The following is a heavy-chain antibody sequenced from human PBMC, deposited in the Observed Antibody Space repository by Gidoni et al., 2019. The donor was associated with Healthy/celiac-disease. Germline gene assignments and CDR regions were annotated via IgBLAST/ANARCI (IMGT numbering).Heavy chain of an antibody. CDR3: ARRSYCGGDCSFDY. CDR2: IYYSGST. V-gene: IGHV4-31*03. Sequence: QVQLQESGPGLVKPSQTLSLTCPVSGVPISSGGYYWSWIRQHPGKGLEWIGYIYYSGSTYYNPSLKSRVTISVDTSKNQFSLKLSSVTAADTAVYYCARRSYCGGDCSFDYWGQGTLVTVSS. J-gene: IGHJ4*02. D-gene: IGHD2-21*02. CDR1: GVPISSGGYY.